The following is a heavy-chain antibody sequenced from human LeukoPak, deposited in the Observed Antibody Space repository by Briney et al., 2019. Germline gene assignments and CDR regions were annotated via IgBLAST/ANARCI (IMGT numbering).Heavy chain of an antibody. J-gene: IGHJ5*02. CDR1: GYTFTSYY. CDR3: ARDVQSYQLLFGFDP. CDR2: INPSGGST. V-gene: IGHV1-46*01. Sequence: ASVKVSCKASGYTFTSYYMHWVRQAPGQGLEWMGIINPSGGSTSYAQKFQGRVTMTRDTSTSTAYMELSSLRSEDTAVYYCARDVQSYQLLFGFDPWGQGTLVTVSS. D-gene: IGHD2-2*01.